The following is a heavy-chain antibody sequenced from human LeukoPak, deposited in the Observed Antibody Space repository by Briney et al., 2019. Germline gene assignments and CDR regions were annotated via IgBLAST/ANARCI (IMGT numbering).Heavy chain of an antibody. J-gene: IGHJ4*02. V-gene: IGHV3-23*01. CDR3: AKVDGSSSSRARFAY. Sequence: GGSLRLSCAASGFTFSSYAVNWVRQAPGKGLEWVSAISGGGDFIYYAGSVKGRFTISRDNSKSTGYLQMNSLRAEDTAIYYCAKVDGSSSSRARFAYWGPGTLVTVSS. CDR1: GFTFSSYA. CDR2: ISGGGDFI. D-gene: IGHD6-6*01.